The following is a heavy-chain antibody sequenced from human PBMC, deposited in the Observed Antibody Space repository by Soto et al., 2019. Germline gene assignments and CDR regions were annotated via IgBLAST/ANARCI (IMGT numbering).Heavy chain of an antibody. V-gene: IGHV4-34*01. D-gene: IGHD6-13*01. CDR2: INHSGST. J-gene: IGHJ4*02. CDR3: ARRKVGNIAALDY. CDR1: GGSFSGYY. Sequence: SETLSLTCAVYGGSFSGYYWSWIRQPPGKGLEWIGEINHSGSTNYNPSLKSRVTISVDTSKNQFSLKLSSVTAADTAVYYCARRKVGNIAALDYWGQGTLVTVSS.